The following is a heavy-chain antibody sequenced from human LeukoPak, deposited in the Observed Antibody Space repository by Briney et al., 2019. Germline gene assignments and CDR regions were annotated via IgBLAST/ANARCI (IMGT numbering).Heavy chain of an antibody. CDR2: IILIFGST. D-gene: IGHD7-27*01. V-gene: IGHV1-69*13. CDR3: ARGFSGPNWGKRYFDH. Sequence: VKVSCKASGGALSGYAVTWVRLAPGQGLEWMGGIILIFGSTNYAPKFEGRLTITADESTNTVYMELSSLRSEDTAVYFCARGFSGPNWGKRYFDHWGQGTLVTVSS. J-gene: IGHJ4*02. CDR1: GGALSGYA.